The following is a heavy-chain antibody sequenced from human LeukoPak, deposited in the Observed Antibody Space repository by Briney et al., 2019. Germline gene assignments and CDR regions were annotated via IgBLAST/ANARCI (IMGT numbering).Heavy chain of an antibody. CDR1: GFTFSSYW. CDR3: ARARYNNGLDY. D-gene: IGHD1-14*01. Sequence: PGGSLRLSCTASGFTFSSYWMHWVRQAPGKGLVWVSHIKTDGSSINYADSVKGRFTISTDNAKNTLYLQMNSLRAEDTAVYYCARARYNNGLDYWGQGTLVTASS. J-gene: IGHJ4*02. CDR2: IKTDGSSI. V-gene: IGHV3-74*01.